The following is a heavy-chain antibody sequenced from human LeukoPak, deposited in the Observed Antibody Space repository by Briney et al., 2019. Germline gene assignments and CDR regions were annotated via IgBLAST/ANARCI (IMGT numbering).Heavy chain of an antibody. CDR3: ARRGYSYAYDY. D-gene: IGHD5-18*01. J-gene: IGHJ4*02. Sequence: AESLRISRKGSGYSFTSYWITWVRQMPGKGLEWMGRIDPGDSYTIYNPSFQGHVTISTDKSIRTAYLQWSSLAASDTAMYYCARRGYSYAYDYWGQGTLVTVSS. CDR2: IDPGDSYT. CDR1: GYSFTSYW. V-gene: IGHV5-10-1*01.